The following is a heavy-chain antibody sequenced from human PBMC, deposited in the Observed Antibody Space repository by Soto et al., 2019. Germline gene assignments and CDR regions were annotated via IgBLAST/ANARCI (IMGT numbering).Heavy chain of an antibody. CDR2: ISYDGSNK. J-gene: IGHJ4*02. D-gene: IGHD3-22*01. V-gene: IGHV3-30-3*01. CDR1: GFAFSSYA. CDR3: ARGYYDSSGYFGSD. Sequence: GGALRLSCAASGFAFSSYAMHWVRQAPGKGLEWVAVISYDGSNKYYADSVKGRFTISRDNSKNTLYLQMNSLRAEDTAVDYCARGYYDSSGYFGSDWGRGTLVPVSS.